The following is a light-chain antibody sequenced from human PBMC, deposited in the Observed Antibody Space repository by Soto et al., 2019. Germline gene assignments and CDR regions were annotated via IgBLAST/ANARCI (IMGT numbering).Light chain of an antibody. CDR2: YDS. V-gene: IGLV3-21*04. J-gene: IGLJ2*01. CDR3: QVWDSSSDHVV. CDR1: NIGDKS. Sequence: SYELTQPPSVSVAPGKTARITCGGNNIGDKSVHWYQQKPGQAPVVVIYYDSDRPSGIPERFSGSNSGNTATLTISRVEAGDEADYYCQVWDSSSDHVVFGGGTKLTVL.